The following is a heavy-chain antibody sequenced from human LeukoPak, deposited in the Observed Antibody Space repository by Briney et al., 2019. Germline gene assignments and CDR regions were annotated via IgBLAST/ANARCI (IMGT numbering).Heavy chain of an antibody. Sequence: GGSLRLSCAASGFTFSSHWMNWVRQAPGKGLEWVANIKQDGSQKYYVDSVKGRFTISRDNAKNSLYLQMNSLRAEDTAVYYCARDESIASASIAFDYWGRGSLVTVSS. V-gene: IGHV3-7*01. CDR1: GFTFSSHW. CDR2: IKQDGSQK. D-gene: IGHD6-13*01. J-gene: IGHJ4*02. CDR3: ARDESIASASIAFDY.